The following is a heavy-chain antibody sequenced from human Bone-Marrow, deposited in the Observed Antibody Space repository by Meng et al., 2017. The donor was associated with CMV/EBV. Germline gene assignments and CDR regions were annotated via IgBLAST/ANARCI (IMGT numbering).Heavy chain of an antibody. V-gene: IGHV1-18*01. J-gene: IGHJ4*02. D-gene: IGHD3-16*01. Sequence: ASVKVSCKASGYTFTSYGISWVRQAPGQGLEWMGWISAYNGNTNYAQKLQGRVTMTTDTSTSTAYMELRSLRSDDTAVYYCAADFGGCDNTRCHRSDYWGQGTVVTVSS. CDR2: ISAYNGNT. CDR3: AADFGGCDNTRCHRSDY. CDR1: GYTFTSYG.